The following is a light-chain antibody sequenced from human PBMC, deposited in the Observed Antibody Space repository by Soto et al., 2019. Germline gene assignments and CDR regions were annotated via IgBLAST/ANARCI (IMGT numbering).Light chain of an antibody. CDR2: GAS. V-gene: IGKV1-6*01. J-gene: IGKJ2*01. Sequence: AIQMTQSPSSLSASVGDRVTITCRASQGMRNDLGWYQQKPGKAPKLLIYGASSLQSGVPSRFSGSGSGTDFTLTISSLQPEDFATYYCLQDYNSPYTFGQGTKLEIK. CDR3: LQDYNSPYT. CDR1: QGMRND.